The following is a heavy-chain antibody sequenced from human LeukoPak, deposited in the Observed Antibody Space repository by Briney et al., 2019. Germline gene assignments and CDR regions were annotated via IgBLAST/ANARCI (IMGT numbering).Heavy chain of an antibody. CDR1: GYTFTSYA. CDR3: ARDGPSVLCRSTSCYSPEADYFGMGL. CDR2: INPNSGGT. J-gene: IGHJ6*02. D-gene: IGHD2-2*01. V-gene: IGHV1-2*04. Sequence: ASVKVSCKASGYTFTSYAMHWVRQAPGQRLEWMGWINPNSGGTNYAQKFQGWVTMTRDTSISTAYMELSRLRSDDTAVYYCARDGPSVLCRSTSCYSPEADYFGMGLLGQGTTVTVSS.